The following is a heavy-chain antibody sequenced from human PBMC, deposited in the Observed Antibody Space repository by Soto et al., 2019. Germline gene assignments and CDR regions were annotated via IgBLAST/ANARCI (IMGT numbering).Heavy chain of an antibody. CDR2: INAGNGNT. D-gene: IGHD3-10*01. J-gene: IGHJ5*02. CDR3: AREEYYYGSGSYGWFDP. V-gene: IGHV1-3*01. CDR1: GYTFTSYA. Sequence: QVQLVQSGAEVKKPGASVKVSCKASGYTFTSYAMHWVRQAPGQRLEWMGWINAGNGNTKYSQKFQGRVTITRDTTASTAYMERSSLRSEDTAVYYCAREEYYYGSGSYGWFDPWGQGTLVTVSS.